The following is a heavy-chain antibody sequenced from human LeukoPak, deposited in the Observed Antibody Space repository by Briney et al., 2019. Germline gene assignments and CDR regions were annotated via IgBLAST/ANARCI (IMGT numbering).Heavy chain of an antibody. CDR3: ATGGTVTTYFDY. V-gene: IGHV1-69*04. CDR2: IIPILGIA. Sequence: SVKVSCKASGGTFSSYAISWVRQAPGQGLEWMGRIIPILGIANYAQKFQGRVTITADKSTSTAYMELSSLRSEDTAVYYCATGGTVTTYFDYWGQGTLVTVSS. J-gene: IGHJ4*02. CDR1: GGTFSSYA. D-gene: IGHD4-11*01.